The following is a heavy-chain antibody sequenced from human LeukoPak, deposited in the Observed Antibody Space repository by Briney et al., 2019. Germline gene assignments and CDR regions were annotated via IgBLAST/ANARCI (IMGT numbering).Heavy chain of an antibody. D-gene: IGHD4-17*01. CDR2: INSDGSST. CDR1: GFTFSSYW. Sequence: GGSLRLSCAASGFTFSSYWMHWVRQAPGKGLVWVSRINSDGSSTSYADSVKGRFTISRDNAKNTLYLQMNSLRAEDTAVYYCAKAYGDYASMDYWGQGTLVTVSS. CDR3: AKAYGDYASMDY. J-gene: IGHJ4*02. V-gene: IGHV3-74*01.